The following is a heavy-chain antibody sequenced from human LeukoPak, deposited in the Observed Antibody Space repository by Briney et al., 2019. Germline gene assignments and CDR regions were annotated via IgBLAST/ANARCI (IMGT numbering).Heavy chain of an antibody. V-gene: IGHV3-30-3*01. Sequence: HPGWSLRLSCAASGFTFSNYAIQWVRQAPGKGLEWVAVISYDGVNKYHADSVKGRFTISRDNSKNTLYLQMNSLSAEDAAVFYCARGGDYRVYYRTMDVWGQGTPVTVSS. CDR1: GFTFSNYA. J-gene: IGHJ6*02. CDR2: ISYDGVNK. D-gene: IGHD4-17*01. CDR3: ARGGDYRVYYRTMDV.